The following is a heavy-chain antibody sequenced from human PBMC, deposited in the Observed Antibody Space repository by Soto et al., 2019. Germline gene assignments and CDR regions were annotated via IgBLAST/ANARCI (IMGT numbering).Heavy chain of an antibody. CDR2: IYYSGST. D-gene: IGHD3-22*01. V-gene: IGHV4-61*01. J-gene: IGHJ4*02. CDR3: ARVRSSGDSLGY. CDR1: GGSVSSGSYY. Sequence: ETLSLTCTVSGGSVSSGSYYWSWIRQPPGKGLEWIGYIYYSGSTNYNPSLKSRVTISVDTSKNQFSLKLSSVTAADTAVYYCARVRSSGDSLGYWGQGTLVTVSS.